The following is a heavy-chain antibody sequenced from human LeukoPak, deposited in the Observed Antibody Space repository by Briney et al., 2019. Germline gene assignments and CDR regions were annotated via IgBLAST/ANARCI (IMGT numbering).Heavy chain of an antibody. CDR3: ARGRVDTAMVKDY. CDR1: GGSFSGYY. Sequence: PSETLSLTCAVYGGSFSGYYWSWIRRPPGKGLEWIGEINHSGSTNYNPSLKSRVTISVDTSKNQFSLKLSSVTAADTAVYYCARGRVDTAMVKDYWGQGTLVTVSS. J-gene: IGHJ4*02. CDR2: INHSGST. D-gene: IGHD5-18*01. V-gene: IGHV4-34*01.